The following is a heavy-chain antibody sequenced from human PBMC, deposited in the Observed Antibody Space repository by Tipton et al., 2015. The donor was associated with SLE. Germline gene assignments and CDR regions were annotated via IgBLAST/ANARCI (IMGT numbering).Heavy chain of an antibody. J-gene: IGHJ3*02. D-gene: IGHD2-15*01. CDR3: ARELLRLVGAFDI. CDR1: GGSISSGSFY. Sequence: TLSLTCTVSGGSISSGSFYWTWIRQPAGKGLEWIGRIYTSGSTIYNPSLKSRITISVDTSKNQFSLKLSSVTAADTAMYYCARELLRLVGAFDIWGQGTMVTVSS. CDR2: IYTSGST. V-gene: IGHV4-61*02.